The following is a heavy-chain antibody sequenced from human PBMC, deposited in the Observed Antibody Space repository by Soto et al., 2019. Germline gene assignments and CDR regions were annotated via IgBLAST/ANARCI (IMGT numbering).Heavy chain of an antibody. Sequence: QAQLVQSGPEVKKPGSSVKVSCKSSGGKFSTDVFTWVRQAPGQGLEWMGGIITVFRTTMYAQNFQDRVTITADESTSTAFREVRGLRSDDTAVYYGARGDSGGYGVDVWGPGTTVTVSS. J-gene: IGHJ6*02. CDR3: ARGDSGGYGVDV. CDR2: IITVFRTT. CDR1: GGKFSTDV. D-gene: IGHD1-26*01. V-gene: IGHV1-69*12.